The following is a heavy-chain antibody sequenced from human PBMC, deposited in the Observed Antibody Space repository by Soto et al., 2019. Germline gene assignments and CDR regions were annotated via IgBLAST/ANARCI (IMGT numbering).Heavy chain of an antibody. J-gene: IGHJ2*01. CDR3: AKAGIAARPYWYFDL. Sequence: QVQLVESGGDVVQPGRSLRLSCAASGFTFSSYGMHWVRQAPGKGLEWVAVISYDGSNKYYADSVKGRFTISRDNSKNTLYLQMNSLRAEDTAVYYCAKAGIAARPYWYFDLWGRGTLVTVSS. CDR2: ISYDGSNK. V-gene: IGHV3-30*18. D-gene: IGHD6-6*01. CDR1: GFTFSSYG.